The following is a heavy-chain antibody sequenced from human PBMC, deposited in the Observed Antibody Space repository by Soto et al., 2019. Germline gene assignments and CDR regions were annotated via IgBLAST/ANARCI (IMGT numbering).Heavy chain of an antibody. D-gene: IGHD2-15*01. CDR1: GFSLSNYW. J-gene: IGHJ3*02. Sequence: PGGSLRLSCAVSGFSLSNYWMHWVRQDPEKGLVWVSRINSDGRSTSYADSVKGRFTISRDNSKNTFYLQLNSLGPDDTAVYYCATWLLREHAFDIWGLGTMVTVSS. CDR3: ATWLLREHAFDI. V-gene: IGHV3-74*01. CDR2: INSDGRST.